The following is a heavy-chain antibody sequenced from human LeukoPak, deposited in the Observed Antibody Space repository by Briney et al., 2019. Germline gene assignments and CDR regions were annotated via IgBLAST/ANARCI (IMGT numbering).Heavy chain of an antibody. J-gene: IGHJ4*02. Sequence: TPSETLSLTCTVSDYSIGRGYYWGWIRQPPGKGLEWIGSIYYSGTTYYNPSLKSRVSISVDTPKNQFSLSLRSVTAADTAVYYCARAIEARRRVGWDYFDYWGQGTLVTVSS. V-gene: IGHV4-38-2*02. CDR1: DYSIGRGYY. CDR2: IYYSGTT. D-gene: IGHD6-6*01. CDR3: ARAIEARRRVGWDYFDY.